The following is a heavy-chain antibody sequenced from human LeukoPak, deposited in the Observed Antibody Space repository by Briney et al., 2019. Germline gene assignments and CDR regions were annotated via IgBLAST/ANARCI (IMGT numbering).Heavy chain of an antibody. CDR3: ARDEVWFGDINWFDP. D-gene: IGHD3-10*01. J-gene: IGHJ5*02. V-gene: IGHV3-48*04. CDR1: GFTFSSYG. CDR2: ISSSGSTI. Sequence: QPGGSLRLSCAASGFTFSSYGMHWVRQAPGKGLEWVSYISSSGSTIYYADSVKGRFTISRDNAKNSLYLQMNSLRAEDTAVYYCARDEVWFGDINWFDPWGQGTLVTVSS.